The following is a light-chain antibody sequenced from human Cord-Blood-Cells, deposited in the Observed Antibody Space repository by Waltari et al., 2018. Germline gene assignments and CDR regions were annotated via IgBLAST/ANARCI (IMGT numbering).Light chain of an antibody. CDR1: QTISSY. CDR3: QQSYSTPLNT. Sequence: DMQLPHSPSSLSASVGDRVTITCPASQTISSYLNWYQQKPGKAPKLLIYAASSLQSGVPSRFSGSGSGTDFTLTISSLQPEDFATYYCQQSYSTPLNTFGQGTKLEIK. CDR2: AAS. V-gene: IGKV1-39*01. J-gene: IGKJ2*01.